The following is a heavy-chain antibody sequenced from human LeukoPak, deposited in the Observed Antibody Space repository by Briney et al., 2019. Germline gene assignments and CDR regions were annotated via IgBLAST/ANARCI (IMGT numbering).Heavy chain of an antibody. V-gene: IGHV4-38-2*01. J-gene: IGHJ4*02. CDR3: ARGDTIFGVVTPPYYFDY. Sequence: PSETLSLTCAVSGYSISSGYYWGWIRQPPGKGLEWIGSIYHSGSTYYNPSLKSRVTISVDTSKNQFSLKLSSVTAADPAVYYCARGDTIFGVVTPPYYFDYWGQGTLVTVSS. CDR1: GYSISSGYY. D-gene: IGHD3-3*01. CDR2: IYHSGST.